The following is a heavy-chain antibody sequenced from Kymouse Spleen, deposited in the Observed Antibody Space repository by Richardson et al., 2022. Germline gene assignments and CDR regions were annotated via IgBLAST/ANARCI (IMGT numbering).Heavy chain of an antibody. J-gene: IGHJ5*02. CDR1: GGSFSGYY. V-gene: IGHV4-34*01. CDR2: INHSGST. Sequence: QVQLQQWGAGLLKPSETLSLTCAVYGGSFSGYYWSWIRQPPGKGLEWIGEINHSGSTNYNPSLKSRVTISVDTSKNQFSLKLSSVTAADTAVYYCARGGRYFDWLNWFDPWGQGTLVTVSS. CDR3: ARGGRYFDWLNWFDP. D-gene: IGHD3-9*01.